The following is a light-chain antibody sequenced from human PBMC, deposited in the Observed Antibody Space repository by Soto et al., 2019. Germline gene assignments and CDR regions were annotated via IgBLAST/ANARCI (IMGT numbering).Light chain of an antibody. J-gene: IGLJ3*02. V-gene: IGLV1-44*01. CDR1: NSNIGTYT. CDR3: ASCDDSLSGGV. CDR2: TDY. Sequence: QSVLTQPPSASGTPGQRVIISCSGSNSNIGTYTVNWYQQLPGTAPKLLIYTDYQRPSGVPDRFSGSRSGTSASLAISGLQSEDEDDYYCASCDDSLSGGVFGGGTKLTAL.